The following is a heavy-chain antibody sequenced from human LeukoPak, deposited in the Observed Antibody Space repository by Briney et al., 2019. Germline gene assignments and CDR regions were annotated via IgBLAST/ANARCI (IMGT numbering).Heavy chain of an antibody. V-gene: IGHV3-74*01. Sequence: GGSLRLSCAASGFTFSSYWMHWVRQAPGKGLVWVSRINSDGSSTSYADSVKGRFTISRDNAKNTLYLQMSSLRAEDTAVYYCARDSGNWNDFDYWGQGTLVTVSS. D-gene: IGHD1-1*01. CDR2: INSDGSST. J-gene: IGHJ4*02. CDR1: GFTFSSYW. CDR3: ARDSGNWNDFDY.